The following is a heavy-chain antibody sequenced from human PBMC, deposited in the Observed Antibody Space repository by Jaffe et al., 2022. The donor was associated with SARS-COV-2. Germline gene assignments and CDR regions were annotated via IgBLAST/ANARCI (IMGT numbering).Heavy chain of an antibody. CDR2: ISYDGANK. CDR1: GFTFSSYA. CDR3: ARGGSGIYSWFDS. J-gene: IGHJ5*01. V-gene: IGHV3-30*04. D-gene: IGHD1-26*01. Sequence: QVQLVESGGGVVQPGRSLRLSCAASGFTFSSYAIQWVRQAPGKGLEWVAVISYDGANKYYADSVKGRFTISRDNFKNTLSLQMNSLRAEDTAVYYCARGGSGIYSWFDSWGQGTLVTVSS.